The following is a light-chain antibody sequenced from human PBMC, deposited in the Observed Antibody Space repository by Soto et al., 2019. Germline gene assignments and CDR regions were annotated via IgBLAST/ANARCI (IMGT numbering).Light chain of an antibody. CDR2: TNN. Sequence: QSVLTQPPSASGTPGQRVTISCSGSSSNIGSNTVNWYQQLLGTAPKLLIYTNNQRPSGVPDRFSGSKSGTSASLAISGLQSEDEADYYCAAWDDSLSGYVFGTGTKVTVL. V-gene: IGLV1-44*01. CDR3: AAWDDSLSGYV. CDR1: SSNIGSNT. J-gene: IGLJ1*01.